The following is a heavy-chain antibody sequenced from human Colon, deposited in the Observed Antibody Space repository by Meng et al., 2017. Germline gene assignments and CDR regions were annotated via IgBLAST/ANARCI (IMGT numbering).Heavy chain of an antibody. V-gene: IGHV3-33*06. CDR2: IWNDGSKE. CDR1: GFTFSNSG. CDR3: AKNSGGARFYFAN. D-gene: IGHD4-23*01. Sequence: GESLKISCAASGFTFSNSGMHWVRQAPGKGLEWVAVIWNDGSKEYYADSVKGRFTISRDNSKNILYLQMNSLRVEHTAVFYCAKNSGGARFYFANWGQGTLVTVSS. J-gene: IGHJ4*02.